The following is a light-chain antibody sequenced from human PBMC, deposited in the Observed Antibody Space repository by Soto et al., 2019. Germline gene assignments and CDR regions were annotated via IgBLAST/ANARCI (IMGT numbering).Light chain of an antibody. V-gene: IGLV7-43*01. J-gene: IGLJ1*01. Sequence: QAVVTQEPSLTVSPGGTVTLTCASSTGAVTSDNYPNWFQLKPGQAPKSVIYSTSNKHSWTPARFSGSLLGGKAALTLSGVQPEDEAEYYCLLYYGGIYVFGGVAKVTVL. CDR3: LLYYGGIYV. CDR1: TGAVTSDNY. CDR2: STS.